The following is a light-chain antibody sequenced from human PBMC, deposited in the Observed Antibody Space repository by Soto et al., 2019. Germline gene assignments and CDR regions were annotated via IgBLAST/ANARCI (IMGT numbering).Light chain of an antibody. CDR3: HLHYRAPRA. Sequence: DIQMTQSPSSLSASVGDRVTITCRASQGISNYLAWYQQRPGKLPKLLIYGASTLQSGVPSRFSGSGSGTDFTLTISSLHPEDVASYSCHLHYRAPRAFGQGTKVE. CDR1: QGISNY. J-gene: IGKJ1*01. V-gene: IGKV1-27*01. CDR2: GAS.